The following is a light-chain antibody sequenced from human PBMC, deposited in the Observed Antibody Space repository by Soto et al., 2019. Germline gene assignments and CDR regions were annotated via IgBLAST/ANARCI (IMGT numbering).Light chain of an antibody. J-gene: IGKJ3*01. Sequence: DIQMTQSPSTLSASVGDRVNITCRASQSISSWLAWYQQKPGKAPKLLIYRASDLQTGVPSRFSGSGSGTEFTLTISSLQTDDIATYYCQQYSNFFTFGPGTKVDVK. CDR1: QSISSW. V-gene: IGKV1-5*03. CDR3: QQYSNFFT. CDR2: RAS.